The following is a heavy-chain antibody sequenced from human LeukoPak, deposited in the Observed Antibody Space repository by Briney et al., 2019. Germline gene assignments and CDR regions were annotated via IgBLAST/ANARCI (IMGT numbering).Heavy chain of an antibody. J-gene: IGHJ4*02. V-gene: IGHV4-39*07. CDR2: IYYSGST. CDR1: GGSISSSSYY. Sequence: PSETLSLTCTVSGGSISSSSYYWGWIRQPPGKGLEWIGSIYYSGSTNYNPSLKSRVTISVDTSKNQFSLKLSSVTAADTAVYYCARAPTKMAYSDYWGQGTLVTVSS. D-gene: IGHD5-24*01. CDR3: ARAPTKMAYSDY.